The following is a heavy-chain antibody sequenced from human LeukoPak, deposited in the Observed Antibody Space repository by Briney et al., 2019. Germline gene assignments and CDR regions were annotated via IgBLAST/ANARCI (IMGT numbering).Heavy chain of an antibody. J-gene: IGHJ4*02. CDR2: ISSRSTFT. CDR3: SRPLTAYSSAWPFDS. Sequence: GRSLRLSCAASGFTFSDYYMSWIRQAPGKGLEWLSYISSRSTFTDYADSVKGRFTISRDNAKNSLYLQMNSLRAEDTAVYYCSRPLTAYSSAWPFDSWGQGTLVTVSS. D-gene: IGHD6-19*01. V-gene: IGHV3-11*03. CDR1: GFTFSDYY.